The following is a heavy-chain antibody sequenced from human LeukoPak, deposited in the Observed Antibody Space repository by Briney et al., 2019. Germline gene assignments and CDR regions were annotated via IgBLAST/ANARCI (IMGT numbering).Heavy chain of an antibody. CDR1: GFTFSSYS. D-gene: IGHD3-22*01. J-gene: IGHJ4*02. Sequence: PGGSLRLSCAASGFTFSSYSMNWVRQAPGKGLEWVSSISSSSSYIYYADSVKGRFTISRDNAKNSLYLQMNSLRAEDTAVYYCARDLPSPYYYDSSGYHTFDYWGQGTLVTVSS. V-gene: IGHV3-21*01. CDR3: ARDLPSPYYYDSSGYHTFDY. CDR2: ISSSSSYI.